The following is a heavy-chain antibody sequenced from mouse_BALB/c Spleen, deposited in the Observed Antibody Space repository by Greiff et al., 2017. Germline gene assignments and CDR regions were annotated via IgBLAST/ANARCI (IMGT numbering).Heavy chain of an antibody. Sequence: EVQVVESGGGLVKPGGSLKLSCAASGFTFSDYYMYWVRQTPEKRLEWVATISDGGSYTYYPDSVKGRFTISRDNAKNNLYLQMSRLKSEDTAMYYCAREGNYYGSRGDYWGQGTTLTVSS. CDR2: ISDGGSYT. V-gene: IGHV5-4*02. D-gene: IGHD1-1*01. J-gene: IGHJ2*01. CDR1: GFTFSDYY. CDR3: AREGNYYGSRGDY.